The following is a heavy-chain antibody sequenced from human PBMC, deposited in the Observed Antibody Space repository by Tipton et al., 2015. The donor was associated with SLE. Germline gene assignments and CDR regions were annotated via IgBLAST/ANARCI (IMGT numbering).Heavy chain of an antibody. Sequence: GSLRLSCTVSGGSISSSSYYWGWIRQPPGKGLEWIGSIYYSGSTYYNPSLKSRVTISVDTSKNQFSLKLSSVTAADTAVYYCARHPIRSMIATPDAFDIWGQGTMVTVSS. CDR1: GGSISSSSYY. CDR2: IYYSGST. CDR3: ARHPIRSMIATPDAFDI. D-gene: IGHD3-22*01. V-gene: IGHV4-39*01. J-gene: IGHJ3*02.